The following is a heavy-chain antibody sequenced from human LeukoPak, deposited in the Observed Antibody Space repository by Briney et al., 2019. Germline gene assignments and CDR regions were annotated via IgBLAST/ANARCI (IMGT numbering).Heavy chain of an antibody. D-gene: IGHD6-13*01. CDR2: ISGSGGST. CDR1: GFTFSSYA. Sequence: GGSLRLSCAASGFTFSSYAMSWVRQAPGKGLEWVSAISGSGGSTYYADSVKGRFTISRDNSKNTLYLQMNSLRAEDTAVYYCASNRAAAGTSAFDCWGQGTLVTVSS. CDR3: ASNRAAAGTSAFDC. V-gene: IGHV3-23*01. J-gene: IGHJ4*02.